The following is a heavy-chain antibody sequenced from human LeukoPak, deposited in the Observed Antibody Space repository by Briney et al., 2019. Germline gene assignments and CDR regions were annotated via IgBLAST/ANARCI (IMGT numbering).Heavy chain of an antibody. Sequence: SETLSLTCAVYGGSSSGYYWSWIRQPPGKGLEWIGEINHSGGINYNPSLKSRVAISVDTSKNQFSLKLSSVTAADTAVYYCARERNRRATLYQTPLEHWGQGTLVTVSS. J-gene: IGHJ4*02. V-gene: IGHV4-34*01. CDR2: INHSGGI. CDR3: ARERNRRATLYQTPLEH. D-gene: IGHD1/OR15-1a*01. CDR1: GGSSSGYY.